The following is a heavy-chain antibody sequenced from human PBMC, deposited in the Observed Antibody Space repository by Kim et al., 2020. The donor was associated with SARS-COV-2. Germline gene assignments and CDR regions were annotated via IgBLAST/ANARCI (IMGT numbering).Heavy chain of an antibody. CDR3: AKKYSSGGNRPFDP. Sequence: GGSLRLSCAASGFTISIYGMNWVRQAPGKGLEWVSAISASGGNTYYADSVKGRFTISRDISKNTLYLQMNSLRVEDTALYYCAKKYSSGGNRPFDPWGQGTLVTVSS. J-gene: IGHJ5*02. CDR1: GFTISIYG. V-gene: IGHV3-23*01. CDR2: ISASGGNT. D-gene: IGHD2-15*01.